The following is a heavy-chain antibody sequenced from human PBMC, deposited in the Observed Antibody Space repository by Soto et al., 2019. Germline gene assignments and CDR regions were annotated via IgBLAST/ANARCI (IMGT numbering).Heavy chain of an antibody. J-gene: IGHJ4*03. CDR1: GFTFSSFN. D-gene: IGHD3-3*02. V-gene: IGHV3-21*01. CDR2: ISGTIKYI. Sequence: PGGSLRLSCSASGFTFSSFNMHWVRRAPGKGLEWVSYISGTIKYIYYGDSVKGRFTISRDNAENSMFLQMKRLRVEDTAVYYCARSVIFRGLIRTFDMWGQGTLVTVSS. CDR3: ARSVIFRGLIRTFDM.